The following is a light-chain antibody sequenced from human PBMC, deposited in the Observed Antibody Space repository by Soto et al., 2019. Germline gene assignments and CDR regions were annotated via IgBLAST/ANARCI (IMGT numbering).Light chain of an antibody. CDR3: QQYGSSPLT. J-gene: IGKJ4*01. CDR1: QSVSSSY. CDR2: GAS. Sequence: EIVLPQSPGTLSLSPGERATLSCRASQSVSSSYLAWYQQKPGQAPRLLIYGASSSATGIPDWFSGSGSGTDFTLTISRLEPEDFAVYYCQQYGSSPLTFGGGTKVESK. V-gene: IGKV3-20*01.